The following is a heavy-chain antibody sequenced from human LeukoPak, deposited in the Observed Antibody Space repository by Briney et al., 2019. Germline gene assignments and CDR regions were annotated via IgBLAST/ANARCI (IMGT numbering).Heavy chain of an antibody. D-gene: IGHD3-22*01. Sequence: QPGGSLRLSCAASGFTFSSYAMHWVRQAPGKGLEYVSAISSNGGSTYYANSVKGRFTISRDNSKNTLYLQMNSLRAEDTAVYYCARESMYYSDSSGYYSGGVDCWGQGTLVTVSS. CDR3: ARESMYYSDSSGYYSGGVDC. V-gene: IGHV3-64*01. J-gene: IGHJ4*02. CDR2: ISSNGGST. CDR1: GFTFSSYA.